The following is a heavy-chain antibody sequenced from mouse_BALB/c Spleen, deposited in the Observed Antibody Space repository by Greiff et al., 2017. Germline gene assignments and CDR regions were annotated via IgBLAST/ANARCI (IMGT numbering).Heavy chain of an antibody. CDR2: ISNGGGST. CDR3: AREGTATQFAY. Sequence: EVQLQESGGGLVQPGGSLKLSCAASGFTFSSYTMSWVRQTPEKRLEWVAYISNGGGSTYYPDTVKGRFTISRDNAKNTLYLQMSSLKSEDTAMYYCAREGTATQFAYWGQGTLVTVSA. J-gene: IGHJ3*01. V-gene: IGHV5-12-2*01. CDR1: GFTFSSYT. D-gene: IGHD1-2*01.